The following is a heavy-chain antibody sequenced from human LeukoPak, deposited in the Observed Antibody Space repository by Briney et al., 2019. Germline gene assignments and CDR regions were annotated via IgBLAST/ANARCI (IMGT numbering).Heavy chain of an antibody. J-gene: IGHJ5*02. CDR3: ARERYNWNDGGEGNWFDP. CDR1: GGSFSGYY. Sequence: SETLSLTCAVYGGSFSGYYWSWIRQPPGKGLEWIGEINHSGSTNYNPSLKSRVTISVDTSKNQFSLKLSSVTAADTAVYYCARERYNWNDGGEGNWFDPWGQGTLVTVSS. D-gene: IGHD1-20*01. CDR2: INHSGST. V-gene: IGHV4-34*01.